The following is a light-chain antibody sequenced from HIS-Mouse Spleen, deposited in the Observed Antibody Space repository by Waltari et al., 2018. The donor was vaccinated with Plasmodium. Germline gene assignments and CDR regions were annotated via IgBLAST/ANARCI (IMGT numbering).Light chain of an antibody. Sequence: NFMLTQPHSVSASPGKTVTISYTRSRGSIASNYVTWYQQRPGSAPTTVIYEDNQRPSGVPDRFSGSIDSSSNSASLTISGLKTEDEADYYCQSYDSSNHYVFGTGTKVTVL. CDR3: QSYDSSNHYV. V-gene: IGLV6-57*04. CDR1: RGSIASNY. J-gene: IGLJ1*01. CDR2: EDN.